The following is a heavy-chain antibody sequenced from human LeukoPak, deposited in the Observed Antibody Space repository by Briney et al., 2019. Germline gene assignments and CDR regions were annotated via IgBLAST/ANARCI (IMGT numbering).Heavy chain of an antibody. CDR3: TTVTVCTGSSCPGAFDP. Sequence: GGSLRLSCAASEITFSDTWMNWVRQAPGKGLEWVGRIKDKFYSETTDYAAPVKGRFIISRDDSKKTVYLQMNSLKADDTAVYFCTTVTVCTGSSCPGAFDPWGQGTLVTVSS. CDR2: IKDKFYSETT. V-gene: IGHV3-15*01. CDR1: EITFSDTW. D-gene: IGHD2-8*02. J-gene: IGHJ5*02.